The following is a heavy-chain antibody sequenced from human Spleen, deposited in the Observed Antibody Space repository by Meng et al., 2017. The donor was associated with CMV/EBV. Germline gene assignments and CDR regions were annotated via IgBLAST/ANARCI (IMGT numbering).Heavy chain of an antibody. CDR1: GFTFSSYS. J-gene: IGHJ6*02. CDR2: ISSSSSYI. CDR3: AREGLVADYGMDV. Sequence: GVLKISCAASGFTFSSYSMNWVRQAPGKGLEWVSSISSSSSYIYYADSVKGRFTISRDNAKNSLFLQMNSLRAEDTAVYYCAREGLVADYGMDVWGQGTTVTVSS. D-gene: IGHD6-6*01. V-gene: IGHV3-21*01.